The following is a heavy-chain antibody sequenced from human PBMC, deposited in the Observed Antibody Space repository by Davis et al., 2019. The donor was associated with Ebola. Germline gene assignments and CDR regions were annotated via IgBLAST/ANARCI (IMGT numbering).Heavy chain of an antibody. J-gene: IGHJ6*02. CDR1: GFTFSDYV. Sequence: GGSLRLSCAASGFTFSDYVMNWVRQAPGKGLEWLSTISVGGDTTHYADSVKGRFTISRDNSKNTLYLQMNSLRAEDTAVYYCARDLSAGNKRPYGMDVWGQGTTVTVSS. V-gene: IGHV3-23*01. CDR2: ISVGGDTT. CDR3: ARDLSAGNKRPYGMDV. D-gene: IGHD4-23*01.